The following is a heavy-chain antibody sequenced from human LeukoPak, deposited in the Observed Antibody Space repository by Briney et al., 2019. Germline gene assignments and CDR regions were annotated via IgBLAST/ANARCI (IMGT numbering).Heavy chain of an antibody. CDR3: ARDREVSLVY. V-gene: IGHV3-21*01. CDR1: GFTFSSYS. D-gene: IGHD1-26*01. J-gene: IGHJ4*02. CDR2: ISSSSSYI. Sequence: RGSLRLSCAASGFTFSSYSMNWVRQAPGKGLEWVSSISSSSSYIYYADSVKGRFTISRDNAKNSLYLQMNSLRAEDTAVYYCARDREVSLVYWGQGTLVTVSS.